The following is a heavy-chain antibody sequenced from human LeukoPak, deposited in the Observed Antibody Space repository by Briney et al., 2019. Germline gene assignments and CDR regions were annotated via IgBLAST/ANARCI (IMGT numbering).Heavy chain of an antibody. J-gene: IGHJ4*02. D-gene: IGHD5-12*01. V-gene: IGHV4-61*02. Sequence: SETLSLTCTVSGGSISSSSYYWSWIRRPAGKGLEWIGRIYASGITDYKPSLKSRVTISLDTSKNQFSLKLSSVTAADTAVYYCARGDGYSGYDYFDYWGQGTLVTVSS. CDR3: ARGDGYSGYDYFDY. CDR1: GGSISSSSYY. CDR2: IYASGIT.